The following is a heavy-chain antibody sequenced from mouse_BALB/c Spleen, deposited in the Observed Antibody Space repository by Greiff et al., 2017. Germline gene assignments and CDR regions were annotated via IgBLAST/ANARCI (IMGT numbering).Heavy chain of an antibody. D-gene: IGHD4-1*01. CDR2: IWTGGGT. V-gene: IGHV2-9-2*01. J-gene: IGHJ3*01. CDR1: GFSLTSYD. Sequence: QVQLKESGPGLVAPSQSLSITCTVSGFSLTSYDISWIRQPPGKGLEWLGVIWTGGGTNYNSAFMSRLSISKDNSKSQVFLKMNSLQTDDTAIYYCVRGDWGAWFAYWGQGTLVTVSA. CDR3: VRGDWGAWFAY.